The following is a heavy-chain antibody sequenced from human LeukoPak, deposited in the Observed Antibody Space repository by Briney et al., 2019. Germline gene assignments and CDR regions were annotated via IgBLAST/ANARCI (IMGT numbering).Heavy chain of an antibody. Sequence: TLSLTCSVSGVSVGSNYWSWVRQPPGKGLEWIGYISYSGDTKYNPSLKSRLSMSVDTSKNQCSLMLTSVTAADTAVYYCARGSGWYPHWGQGTLVTVSS. J-gene: IGHJ1*01. CDR1: GVSVGSNY. V-gene: IGHV4-59*02. CDR3: ARGSGWYPH. D-gene: IGHD6-19*01. CDR2: ISYSGDT.